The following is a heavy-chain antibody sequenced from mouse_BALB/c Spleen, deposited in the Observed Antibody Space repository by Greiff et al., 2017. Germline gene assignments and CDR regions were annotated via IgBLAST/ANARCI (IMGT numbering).Heavy chain of an antibody. J-gene: IGHJ3*01. D-gene: IGHD2-3*01. V-gene: IGHV3-2*02. CDR1: GYSITSDYA. Sequence: VQLKESGPGLVKPSQSLSLTCTVTGYSITSDYAWNWIRQFPGNKLEWMGYISYSGSTSYNPSLKSRISITRDTSKNQFFLQLNSVTTEDTATYYCASYDAWFAYWGQGTLVTVSA. CDR3: ASYDAWFAY. CDR2: ISYSGST.